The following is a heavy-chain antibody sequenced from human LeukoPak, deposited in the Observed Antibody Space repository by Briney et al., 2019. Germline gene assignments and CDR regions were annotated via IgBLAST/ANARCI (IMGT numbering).Heavy chain of an antibody. CDR2: IYHSGGT. CDR1: GGSISSYY. Sequence: SETLSLTCTVSGGSISSYYWSWIRQPPGKVLEWIGSIYHSGGTYYNPSLKSRVTISVDTSKNQFSLKLSSVTAADTAVYYCARDRGRDGYFDYWGQGTLVTVSS. V-gene: IGHV4-38-2*02. D-gene: IGHD5-24*01. J-gene: IGHJ4*02. CDR3: ARDRGRDGYFDY.